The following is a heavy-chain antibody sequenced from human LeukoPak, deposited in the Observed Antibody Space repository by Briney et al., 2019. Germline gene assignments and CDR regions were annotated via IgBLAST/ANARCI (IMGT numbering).Heavy chain of an antibody. D-gene: IGHD2-15*01. CDR2: IYYSGST. J-gene: IGHJ4*02. Sequence: PSETLSLTCTVSGGSISSYYWSWIRQPPGKGLEWIGYIYYSGSTNYNPSLKSRVTISVDASKNQFSLKLSSVTAADTAVYYCARGSYCSGGSCYNYWGQGTLVTVSS. CDR3: ARGSYCSGGSCYNY. V-gene: IGHV4-59*08. CDR1: GGSISSYY.